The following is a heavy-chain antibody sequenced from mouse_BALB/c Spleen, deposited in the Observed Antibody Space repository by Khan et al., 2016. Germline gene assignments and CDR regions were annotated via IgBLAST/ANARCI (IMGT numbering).Heavy chain of an antibody. CDR3: AKLTGTDAN. CDR1: GYTFTNYG. Sequence: QIQLVQSGPELKKPGETVKISCKASGYTFTNYGMCWVKQATGKGLKWMGWLNPYTGETTTADDFKGRFAFSLEASASTAYLQINNLKHEDTATYCCAKLTGTDANWGQGTLVTVSA. V-gene: IGHV9-3-1*01. D-gene: IGHD2-14*01. CDR2: LNPYTGET. J-gene: IGHJ3*01.